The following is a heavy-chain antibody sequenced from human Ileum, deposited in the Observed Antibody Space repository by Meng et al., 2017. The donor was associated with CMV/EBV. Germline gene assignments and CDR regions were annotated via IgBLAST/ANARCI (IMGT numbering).Heavy chain of an antibody. V-gene: IGHV4-34*01. CDR1: GGSFSGLY. CDR3: AREAVGVENGDYADY. CDR2: INHSGST. Sequence: QLRRWCARLLKLPEARPLPCAVYGGSFSGLYWSWIRQFPGKGLEWIGEINHSGSTNYNPSLKSRVTISADTSKKWFSLKVSSVTAADTAVYYCAREAVGVENGDYADYWGQGILVTVSS. J-gene: IGHJ4*02. D-gene: IGHD4-17*01.